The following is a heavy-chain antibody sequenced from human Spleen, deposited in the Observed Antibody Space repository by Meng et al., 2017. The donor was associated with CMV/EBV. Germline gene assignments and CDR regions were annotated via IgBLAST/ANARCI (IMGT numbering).Heavy chain of an antibody. J-gene: IGHJ4*02. D-gene: IGHD2-2*01. Sequence: SVKVSCKASGGTFSSYAISWVRQAPGQGLEWMGGIIPIFGTANYAQKFQGRVTITTDESTSTAYMELSSLRSEDTAVYYCARATKNRVLFVLVPAAADYWGQGTLVTVSS. V-gene: IGHV1-69*05. CDR3: ARATKNRVLFVLVPAAADY. CDR1: GGTFSSYA. CDR2: IIPIFGTA.